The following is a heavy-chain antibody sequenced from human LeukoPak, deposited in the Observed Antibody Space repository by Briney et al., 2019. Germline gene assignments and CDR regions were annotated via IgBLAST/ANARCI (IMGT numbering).Heavy chain of an antibody. J-gene: IGHJ5*02. CDR2: IYTSGST. CDR3: ARQSGSDWFDP. CDR1: GGSISSYY. Sequence: NPSETLSLTCTVSGGSISSYYWSWIRQPPGKGLEWIGYIYTSGSTNYNPSLKSRVTISVDTSKNQFSLKLSSVTAADTAVYYCARQSGSDWFDPWGQGTLVTVSS. V-gene: IGHV4-4*09.